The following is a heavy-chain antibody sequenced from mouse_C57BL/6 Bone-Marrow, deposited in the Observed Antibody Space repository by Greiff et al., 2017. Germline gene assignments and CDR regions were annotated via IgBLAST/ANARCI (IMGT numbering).Heavy chain of an antibody. D-gene: IGHD2-5*01. CDR3: ARGYSNYFWYFDV. CDR2: INPNNGGT. V-gene: IGHV1-26*01. Sequence: VQLQQSGPELVKPGASVKISCKASGYTFTDYYMNWVKQSHGKSLEWIGDINPNNGGTSYNQKFKGKATLTVDKSSSTAYMELRSLTSEDSAVYYCARGYSNYFWYFDVWGTGTTVTVSS. CDR1: GYTFTDYY. J-gene: IGHJ1*03.